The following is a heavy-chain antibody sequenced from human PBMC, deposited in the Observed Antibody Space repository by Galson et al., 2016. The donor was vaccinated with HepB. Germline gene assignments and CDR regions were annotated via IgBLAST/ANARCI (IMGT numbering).Heavy chain of an antibody. V-gene: IGHV3-30*03. CDR2: ISYDGANK. CDR1: GFPFSNYW. CDR3: ARENNPVDDIPHFDY. Sequence: SLRLSCAASGFPFSNYWMHWVRQAPGKGLELVADISYDGANKYYADSVKGRFTISRDNSKNTLYLHMDSLRTEDTALYYCARENNPVDDIPHFDYWGLGTLVTVSS. D-gene: IGHD1-14*01. J-gene: IGHJ4*02.